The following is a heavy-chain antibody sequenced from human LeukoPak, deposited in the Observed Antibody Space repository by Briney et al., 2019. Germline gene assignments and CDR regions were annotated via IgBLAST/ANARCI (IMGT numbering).Heavy chain of an antibody. J-gene: IGHJ6*03. D-gene: IGHD3-16*01. CDR1: GGSISSYY. CDR3: ARETSQKGAHYMDV. CDR2: IYISGSGST. Sequence: SETLSLTCTVSGGSISSYYWSWIRQPAGKGLEWIGRIYISGSGSTNYNPSLKSRVTMSVDTSKNQFSLKLSSVTAADTAVYYCARETSQKGAHYMDVWGKGTTVTISS. V-gene: IGHV4-4*07.